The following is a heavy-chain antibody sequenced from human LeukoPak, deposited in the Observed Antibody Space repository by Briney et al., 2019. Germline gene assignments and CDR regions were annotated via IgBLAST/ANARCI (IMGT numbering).Heavy chain of an antibody. V-gene: IGHV4-4*07. J-gene: IGHJ3*02. Sequence: SETLSLTCSVSGGSISIYYWSWIRQPAGDRLERSGNIYDSGATTINPSLQSRVTMSVDTSKSQFSLKWSGVTAADTALYYFARDYSRDGFDIWGQGKLVIVSS. D-gene: IGHD2-21*01. CDR2: IYDSGAT. CDR1: GGSISIYY. CDR3: ARDYSRDGFDI.